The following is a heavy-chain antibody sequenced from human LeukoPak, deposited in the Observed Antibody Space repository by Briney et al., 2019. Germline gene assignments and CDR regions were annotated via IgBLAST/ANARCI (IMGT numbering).Heavy chain of an antibody. CDR3: ARDTAYQLPTRFDP. Sequence: PGGSLRLSCAASGFTFSSYWMSWGRQAPGKGLEWVANIKQDGSEKYYVDSVKGRFTISRDNAKNSLYLQINSLRAEDTAVYYCARDTAYQLPTRFDPWGQGTLVTVSS. D-gene: IGHD2-2*01. CDR1: GFTFSSYW. CDR2: IKQDGSEK. V-gene: IGHV3-7*01. J-gene: IGHJ5*02.